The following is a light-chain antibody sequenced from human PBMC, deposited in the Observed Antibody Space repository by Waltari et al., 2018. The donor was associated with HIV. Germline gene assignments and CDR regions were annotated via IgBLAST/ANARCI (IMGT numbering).Light chain of an antibody. J-gene: IGLJ1*01. Sequence: SYELTQPPSVSVSPGQPASITCSGDKLGDKYACWYQQKPGQSPVLVIYQDSKRPSGIPERFSGSNSGNTATLTISGTQAMDEADYYCQAWDSSTVVFGTGTKVTVL. V-gene: IGLV3-1*01. CDR3: QAWDSSTVV. CDR1: KLGDKY. CDR2: QDS.